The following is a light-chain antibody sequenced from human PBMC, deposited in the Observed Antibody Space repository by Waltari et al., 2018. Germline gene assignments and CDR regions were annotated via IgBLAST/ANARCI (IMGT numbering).Light chain of an antibody. Sequence: QSVLTQPPSASGTPGQRVTISCSGTSSNLGNNVVNWYQQVPGTAPKLLIYRDELRPSGVPDRFSASKSGTSASLAISGLQSEDEAEYYCASWDDSLNGHWVVGGGTKVTVL. J-gene: IGLJ3*02. CDR1: SSNLGNNV. CDR3: ASWDDSLNGHWV. V-gene: IGLV1-44*01. CDR2: RDE.